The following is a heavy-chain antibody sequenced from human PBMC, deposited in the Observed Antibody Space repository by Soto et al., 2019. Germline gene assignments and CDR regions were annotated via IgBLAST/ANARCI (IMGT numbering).Heavy chain of an antibody. J-gene: IGHJ4*02. V-gene: IGHV4-30-4*02. CDR2: IYYSGST. Sequence: PSETLSLTCTVSGGSISSGDYYWSWIRQPPGKGLEWIGYIYYSGSTYYNPSLKSRVTISVDTSKNQFSLKLSSVTAADTAVYYCARVRGYSGSYYFDYWGLGTLVTVSS. CDR3: ARVRGYSGSYYFDY. CDR1: GGSISSGDYY. D-gene: IGHD1-26*01.